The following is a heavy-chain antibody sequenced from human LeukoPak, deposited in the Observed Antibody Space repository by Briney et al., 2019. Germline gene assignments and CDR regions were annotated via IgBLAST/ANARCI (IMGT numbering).Heavy chain of an antibody. CDR3: ASRGGYSYGLDPYFDY. V-gene: IGHV1-8*01. CDR1: GYTLTSYD. J-gene: IGHJ4*02. D-gene: IGHD5-18*01. Sequence: ASVKVSCKASGYTLTSYDINWVRQATGQGLEWMGWMNPNSGNTGYAQKFQGRVTMTRNTSISTAYMELSSLRSEDTAVYYCASRGGYSYGLDPYFDYWGQGTLVTVSS. CDR2: MNPNSGNT.